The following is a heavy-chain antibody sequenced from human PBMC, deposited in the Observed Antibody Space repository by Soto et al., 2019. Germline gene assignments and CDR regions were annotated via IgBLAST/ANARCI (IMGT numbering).Heavy chain of an antibody. Sequence: GGSLRLSCAASGFTFRNYGMNWVRQAPGKGLEWVSYIGIGSSTKYYADSVKGRFTISRDNSKNTLYLQMNSLRAEDTAVYYCAKAAVVIIWTNHFDFWGQGTLVTVSS. V-gene: IGHV3-48*01. CDR3: AKAAVVIIWTNHFDF. CDR2: IGIGSSTK. D-gene: IGHD2-21*01. CDR1: GFTFRNYG. J-gene: IGHJ4*02.